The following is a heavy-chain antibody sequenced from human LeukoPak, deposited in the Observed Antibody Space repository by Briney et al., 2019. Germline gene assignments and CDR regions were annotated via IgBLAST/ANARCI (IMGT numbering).Heavy chain of an antibody. D-gene: IGHD2-15*01. CDR2: ISGSGGST. CDR1: VFTFSSYS. CDR3: AKTGVALDAFDI. J-gene: IGHJ3*02. Sequence: GGSLRLSCAASVFTFSSYSMSWVRQAPGKGLEWVSAISGSGGSTYYADSVKGRFTISRDNSKNTLYLQMNSLRAEDTAVYYCAKTGVALDAFDIWGQGTMVTVSS. V-gene: IGHV3-23*01.